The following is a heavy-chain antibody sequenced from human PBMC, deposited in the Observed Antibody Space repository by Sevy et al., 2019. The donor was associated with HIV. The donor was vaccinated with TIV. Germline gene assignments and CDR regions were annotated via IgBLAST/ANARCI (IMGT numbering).Heavy chain of an antibody. J-gene: IGHJ4*02. Sequence: GGSLRLSCEAYGFAFDDSVKHWVRQAPGKGLEWVAGISWDSARIAYADSIEGRFTISRDNAKNSLYLQMNSLRTEDTALYYCAKMNYWGQGTLVTVSS. CDR2: ISWDSARI. CDR3: AKMNY. CDR1: GFAFDDSV. V-gene: IGHV3-9*01.